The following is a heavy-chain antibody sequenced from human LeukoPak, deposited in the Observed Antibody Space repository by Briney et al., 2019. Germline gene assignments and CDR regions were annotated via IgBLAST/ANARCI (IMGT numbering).Heavy chain of an antibody. D-gene: IGHD3-10*01. CDR3: ARGWFGETRNAFDI. CDR1: GFTFSTYG. J-gene: IGHJ3*02. CDR2: IGTDGDT. Sequence: GGTLRLSCGASGFTFSTYGMSWVRQAPGKGLEWVSAIGTDGDTYYPDSVKGRFTISRENAKNSLYLQMNSLRAADTAVYYCARGWFGETRNAFDIWGQGTTVTVSS. V-gene: IGHV3-13*01.